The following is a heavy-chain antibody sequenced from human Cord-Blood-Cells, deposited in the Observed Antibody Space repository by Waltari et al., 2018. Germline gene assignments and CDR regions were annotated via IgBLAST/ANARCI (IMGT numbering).Heavy chain of an antibody. J-gene: IGHJ2*01. CDR1: GGSFSGYY. V-gene: IGHV4-34*01. CDR2: INHSGNT. CDR3: VRGRYFDL. Sequence: QVQLQQWGAGLLKPSETLSLTCAVYGGSFSGYYWSWIRQPPGKGLEWIGEINHSGNTNYNPSLKSRVTISVDTSKNQFSLKLSSVTAADTAVYYCVRGRYFDLWGRGTLVTVSS.